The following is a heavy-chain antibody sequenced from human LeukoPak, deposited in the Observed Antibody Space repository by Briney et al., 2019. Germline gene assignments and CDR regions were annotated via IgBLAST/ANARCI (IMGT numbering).Heavy chain of an antibody. CDR3: ARDHWGIVENGYDYFYYDMDV. J-gene: IGHJ6*02. D-gene: IGHD7-27*01. Sequence: GSSVKVSFKASVGSFSTSGFCWVRQAPGQGLEWMGGVIPIYGTPSYAQKFQGRVTITTDESTSTAYMELSSLRSEDTAVYYCARDHWGIVENGYDYFYYDMDVWGQGTTVSVSS. V-gene: IGHV1-69*05. CDR2: VIPIYGTP. CDR1: VGSFSTSG.